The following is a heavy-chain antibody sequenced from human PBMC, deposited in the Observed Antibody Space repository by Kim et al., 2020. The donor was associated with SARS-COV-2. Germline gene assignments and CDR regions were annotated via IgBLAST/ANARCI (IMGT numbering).Heavy chain of an antibody. J-gene: IGHJ3*02. CDR2: ISAYNGNT. CDR1: GYTFTSYG. V-gene: IGHV1-18*01. D-gene: IGHD3-16*02. Sequence: ASVKVSCKASGYTFTSYGISWVRQAPGQGLEWMGWISAYNGNTNYAQKLQGRVTMTTDTSTSTAYMELRSLRSDDTAVYYCARSVYIWGSYRDAFDIWGQGTMVTVSS. CDR3: ARSVYIWGSYRDAFDI.